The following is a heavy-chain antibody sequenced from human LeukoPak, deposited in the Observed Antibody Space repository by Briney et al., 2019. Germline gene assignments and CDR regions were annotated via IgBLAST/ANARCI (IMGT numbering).Heavy chain of an antibody. J-gene: IGHJ4*02. V-gene: IGHV3-15*01. D-gene: IGHD2-2*02. CDR3: TRLPPGYCSSTSCYSYVDY. CDR1: GFTFINAW. CDR2: IQSKTDGGTT. Sequence: PGGSLRLSCAASGFTFINAWMSWVRQAPGKGLEWVGRIQSKTDGGTTDYAAPVKGRFTISRDDSENTLYLQTNSLKTEDTAVYYCTRLPPGYCSSTSCYSYVDYWGQGTLVTVFS.